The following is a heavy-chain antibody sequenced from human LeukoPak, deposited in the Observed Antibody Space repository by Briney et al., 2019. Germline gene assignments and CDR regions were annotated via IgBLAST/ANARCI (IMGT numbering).Heavy chain of an antibody. V-gene: IGHV3-23*01. J-gene: IGHJ5*02. Sequence: PGGSLRLSCAASGFTFSSYAMSWVRQAPGKGLEWVSAISGSGGSTYYADSVKGRFTISRDNSKNTLYLQMNSLRAEDTAVYYCARDQGSYYYGSGSYDHGWFDPWGQGTLVTVSS. CDR3: ARDQGSYYYGSGSYDHGWFDP. CDR2: ISGSGGST. D-gene: IGHD3-10*01. CDR1: GFTFSSYA.